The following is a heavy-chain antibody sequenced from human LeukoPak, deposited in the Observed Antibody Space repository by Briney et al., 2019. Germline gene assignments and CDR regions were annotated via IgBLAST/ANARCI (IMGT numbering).Heavy chain of an antibody. Sequence: ASVKVSCKASGYTFTSYGISWVRQAPGQGLEWMGWISAYNGNTNYAQKLQGRVTLTTDTSTSTAYMELRSLRSDDTAVYYCARVRYRLAETYIDYWGQGTLVTVSS. V-gene: IGHV1-18*01. CDR1: GYTFTSYG. J-gene: IGHJ4*02. D-gene: IGHD3-16*01. CDR3: ARVRYRLAETYIDY. CDR2: ISAYNGNT.